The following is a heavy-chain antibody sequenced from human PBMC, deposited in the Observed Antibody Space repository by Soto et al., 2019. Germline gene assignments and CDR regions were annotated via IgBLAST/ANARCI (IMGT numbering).Heavy chain of an antibody. CDR1: GGTFSSYT. Sequence: QVQLVQSGAEVKKPGSSVKVSCKASGGTFSSYTISWVRQAPGQGLEWMGRIIPILGIANYAQKFQGRVKITANKSTSTAYMELSSMRSEDTAGYYWARDREESGYDLWGQGTLVTVSS. CDR2: IIPILGIA. D-gene: IGHD5-12*01. J-gene: IGHJ5*02. CDR3: ARDREESGYDL. V-gene: IGHV1-69*08.